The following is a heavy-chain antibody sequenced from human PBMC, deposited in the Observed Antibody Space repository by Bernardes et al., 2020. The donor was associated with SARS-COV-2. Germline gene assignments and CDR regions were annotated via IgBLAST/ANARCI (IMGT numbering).Heavy chain of an antibody. CDR1: GYTFSSYA. CDR3: ATSRDYGDCGGILGGYYFDS. J-gene: IGHJ4*02. CDR2: IIGSAGNT. D-gene: IGHD4-17*01. V-gene: IGHV3-23*01. Sequence: GVSLRLSCAASGYTFSSYAMTWVRQAPGKGLEWVSAIIGSAGNTYYADSLKGRFTISRDNSKNTLYLQMNSLRAEDTAVYYCATSRDYGDCGGILGGYYFDSSAQGTLVTVSS.